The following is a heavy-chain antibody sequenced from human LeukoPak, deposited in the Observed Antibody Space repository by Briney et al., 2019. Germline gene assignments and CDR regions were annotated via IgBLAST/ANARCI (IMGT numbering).Heavy chain of an antibody. V-gene: IGHV1-69*13. J-gene: IGHJ6*02. CDR1: GGTFSSYA. CDR3: ARGTYGDYNYYGMDV. Sequence: SVKVSCKASGGTFSSYAISWVRQAPGQGLEWMGGIIPIFGTANYAQKFQGRVTITADESTSTAYMELSSLRSEDTAVDYCARGTYGDYNYYGMDVWGQGTTVTVSS. CDR2: IIPIFGTA. D-gene: IGHD4-17*01.